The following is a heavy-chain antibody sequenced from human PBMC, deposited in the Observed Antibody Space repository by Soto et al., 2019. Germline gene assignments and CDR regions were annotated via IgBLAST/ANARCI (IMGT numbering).Heavy chain of an antibody. CDR1: GYTFTIYG. D-gene: IGHD3-10*01. CDR2: ISAYNGNT. J-gene: IGHJ4*02. CDR3: ARDLLWFGELLWGRFDY. Sequence: ASVKVSCKASGYTFTIYGISWVRQAPGQGLEWMGWISAYNGNTNYAQKLQGRVTMTTDTSTSTAYMELRSLRSDDTAVYYCARDLLWFGELLWGRFDYWGQGTLVTVSS. V-gene: IGHV1-18*01.